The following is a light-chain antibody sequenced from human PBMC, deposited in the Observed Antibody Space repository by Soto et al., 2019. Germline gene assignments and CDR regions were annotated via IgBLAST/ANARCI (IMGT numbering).Light chain of an antibody. CDR2: GAS. J-gene: IGKJ2*01. Sequence: EIVMTQSPATLSLSPGERATLSCRASESVGSNLAWYQQRPGQAPRLLIYGASTRTTDLPARFSGSGSGTEFTLIISSLQSEDFAVYFCQQYHNRPPHPFGQGTKLESK. CDR1: ESVGSN. CDR3: QQYHNRPPHP. V-gene: IGKV3-15*01.